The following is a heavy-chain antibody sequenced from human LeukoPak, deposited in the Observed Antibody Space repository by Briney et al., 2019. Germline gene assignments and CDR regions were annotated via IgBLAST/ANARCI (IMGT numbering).Heavy chain of an antibody. J-gene: IGHJ4*02. V-gene: IGHV3-7*01. D-gene: IGHD1-26*01. Sequence: GGSLRLSCAASGFTFSSYWMSWVRQAPGKGLEWVANIKQDGSEKYYVDSVKGRFTISRDNAKNSLYLQMNSLRAEDTAVCYCARDRPVGAHDYWGQGTLVTVSS. CDR3: ARDRPVGAHDY. CDR2: IKQDGSEK. CDR1: GFTFSSYW.